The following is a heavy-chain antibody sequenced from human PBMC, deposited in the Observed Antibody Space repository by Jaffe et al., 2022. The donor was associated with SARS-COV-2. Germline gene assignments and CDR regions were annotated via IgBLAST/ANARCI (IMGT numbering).Heavy chain of an antibody. D-gene: IGHD5-12*01. Sequence: EVQLVETGGGLIQPGGSLRLSCAASGFNVNMRYMTWVRQAPGKGLEWVSVIYSGGTTYYADSVKGRFTISRDNSKNTLYLQMNSLRAEDTAVYYCAKGGYSGYDPSYYFDYWGQGTLVTVSS. V-gene: IGHV3-53*02. CDR3: AKGGYSGYDPSYYFDY. CDR2: IYSGGTT. CDR1: GFNVNMRY. J-gene: IGHJ4*02.